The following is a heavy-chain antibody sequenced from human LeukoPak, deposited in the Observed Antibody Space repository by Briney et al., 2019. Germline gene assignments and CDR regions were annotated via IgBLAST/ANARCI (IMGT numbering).Heavy chain of an antibody. D-gene: IGHD1-26*01. CDR3: ARSKVRSNILPIDY. CDR1: GYTFNIYD. Sequence: ASVKVSCKASGYTFNIYDVNWVRQATGQGLEWMGWMNPYTGNTGYAQKFQGRVTMTRNTSITTAYMELSSLRSEDTAVYYSARSKVRSNILPIDYWGQGTPVTVSS. CDR2: MNPYTGNT. J-gene: IGHJ4*02. V-gene: IGHV1-8*01.